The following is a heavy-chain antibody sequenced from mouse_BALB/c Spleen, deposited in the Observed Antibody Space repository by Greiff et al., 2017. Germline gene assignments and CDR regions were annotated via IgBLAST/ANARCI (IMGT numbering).Heavy chain of an antibody. J-gene: IGHJ4*01. CDR2: ISTYYGDA. CDR1: GYTFTDYA. CDR3: ARQLGLYYYAMDY. D-gene: IGHD3-1*01. V-gene: IGHV1S137*01. Sequence: QVQLQQSGAELVRPGVSVKISCKGSGYTFTDYAMHWVKQSHAKSLEWIGVISTYYGDASYNQKFKGKATMTVDKSSSTAYMELARLTSEDSAIYYCARQLGLYYYAMDYWGQGTSVTVSS.